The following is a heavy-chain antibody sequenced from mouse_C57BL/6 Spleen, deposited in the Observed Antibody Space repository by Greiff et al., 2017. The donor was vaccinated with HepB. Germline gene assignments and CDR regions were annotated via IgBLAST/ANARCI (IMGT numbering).Heavy chain of an antibody. CDR3: ARGAMDY. J-gene: IGHJ4*01. Sequence: VQLQQPGPELVKPGASVKISCKASGYTFTDYYMNWVKQSHGKSLEWIGDINPNNGGTSYNQKFKGKATLTVDKSSSTAYMELRSLTSEDSAVYYCARGAMDYWGQGTSVTVSS. V-gene: IGHV1-26*01. CDR1: GYTFTDYY. CDR2: INPNNGGT.